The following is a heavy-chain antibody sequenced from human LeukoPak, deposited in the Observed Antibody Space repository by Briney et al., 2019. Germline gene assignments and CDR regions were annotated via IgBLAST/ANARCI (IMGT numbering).Heavy chain of an antibody. Sequence: SVKVSCKASGGTFSSYAISWVRQAPGQGLEWMGGIIPIFGTANYAQKFQGRDTITTDESTSTAYMELSSLRSEDTAVYYCARADYYDSSGYYVWGQGTLVTVSS. CDR3: ARADYYDSSGYYV. CDR1: GGTFSSYA. V-gene: IGHV1-69*05. CDR2: IIPIFGTA. D-gene: IGHD3-22*01. J-gene: IGHJ4*02.